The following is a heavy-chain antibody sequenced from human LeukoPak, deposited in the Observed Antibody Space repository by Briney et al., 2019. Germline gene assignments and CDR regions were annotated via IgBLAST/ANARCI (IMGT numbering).Heavy chain of an antibody. D-gene: IGHD3-22*01. J-gene: IGHJ5*02. Sequence: GESLKISCKGSGYSFTSYWIGWVRQMPGKGLEWMGIIYPGDSDTRYSPSFQGQVTISADKSISTAYLQWSSQKASDTAMYYCARLTYSSGYSVHNWFDPWGQGTLVTVSS. CDR3: ARLTYSSGYSVHNWFDP. CDR2: IYPGDSDT. V-gene: IGHV5-51*01. CDR1: GYSFTSYW.